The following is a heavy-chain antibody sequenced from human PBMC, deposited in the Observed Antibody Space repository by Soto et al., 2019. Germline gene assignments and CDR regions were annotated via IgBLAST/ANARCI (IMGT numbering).Heavy chain of an antibody. CDR3: ARGDIAAAGNYFDY. J-gene: IGHJ4*02. Sequence: SETLSLTCAVYGGSFSGYYWSWIRQPPGKGLEWIGEINHSGSTNYNPSLKSRVTISVDTSKNQFSQKLSSVTAADTAVYYCARGDIAAAGNYFDYWGQGTLVTVSS. CDR2: INHSGST. D-gene: IGHD6-13*01. V-gene: IGHV4-34*01. CDR1: GGSFSGYY.